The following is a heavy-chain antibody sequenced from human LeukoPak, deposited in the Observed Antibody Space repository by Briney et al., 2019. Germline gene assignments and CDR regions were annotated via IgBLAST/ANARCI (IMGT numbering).Heavy chain of an antibody. Sequence: SETLSLTCAVYGGSFSGYYWSWIRQPPGKGLEWIGEINHSGSTNYNPSLKSRVTISVDTSKNQFSLKLSSVTAADTAVYYCARRPSTYDILIMCPKPRGFDPWGQGTLVTVSS. CDR2: INHSGST. CDR1: GGSFSGYY. D-gene: IGHD3-9*01. J-gene: IGHJ5*02. CDR3: ARRPSTYDILIMCPKPRGFDP. V-gene: IGHV4-34*01.